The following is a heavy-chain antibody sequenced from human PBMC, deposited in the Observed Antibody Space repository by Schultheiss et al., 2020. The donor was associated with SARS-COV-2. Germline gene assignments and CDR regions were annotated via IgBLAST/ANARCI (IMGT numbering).Heavy chain of an antibody. D-gene: IGHD3-9*01. Sequence: SQTLSLTCTVSGGSVSSGSYYWSWIRQPPGKGLEWIGYIYYSGSTNYNPSLKSRVTISVDTSKNQFSLKLSSVTAADTAVYYCARERGEAGYYSGHFDYWGQGTLVTVSS. J-gene: IGHJ4*02. CDR2: IYYSGST. CDR1: GGSVSSGSYY. V-gene: IGHV4-61*01. CDR3: ARERGEAGYYSGHFDY.